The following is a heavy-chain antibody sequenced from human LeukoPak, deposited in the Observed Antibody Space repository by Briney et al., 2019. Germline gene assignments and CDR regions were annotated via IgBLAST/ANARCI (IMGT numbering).Heavy chain of an antibody. V-gene: IGHV4-34*01. CDR1: GGSFSGYY. CDR3: ARRSRSGYFL. D-gene: IGHD3-22*01. Sequence: SETLSLTCAVYGGSFSGYYWSWIRQPPGKGLEWIGSIYHSGSTYYNPSLKSRVTISVDTSKNQFSLKLSSVTAADTAVYYCARRSRSGYFLWGQGTLVTVSS. J-gene: IGHJ4*02. CDR2: IYHSGST.